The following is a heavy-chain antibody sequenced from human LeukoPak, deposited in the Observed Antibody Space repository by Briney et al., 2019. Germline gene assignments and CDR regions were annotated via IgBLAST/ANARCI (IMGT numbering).Heavy chain of an antibody. V-gene: IGHV4-34*01. CDR3: ARDRIAARRFGWDAEYFQH. D-gene: IGHD6-6*01. CDR1: GGSFSGYY. CDR2: INHSGST. Sequence: SETLSLTCAVYGGSFSGYYWSWIRQPPGKGLEWIGEINHSGSTNYNPSLKSRVTISVDTSKNQFSLKLSSVTAADTAVYYCARDRIAARRFGWDAEYFQHWGQGTLVTVSS. J-gene: IGHJ1*01.